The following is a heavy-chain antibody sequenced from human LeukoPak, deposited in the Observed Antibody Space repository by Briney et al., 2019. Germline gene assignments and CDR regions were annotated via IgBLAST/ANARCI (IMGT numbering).Heavy chain of an antibody. Sequence: GRSLRLSCAASGFTFDDYAMHWVRQAPGKGLEWVSGISWNSGSIGYADSVKGRFTISRDNAKNSLYLQMNSLRAEDTALYYCAKGQRSWVGTVEDAFDIWGQGTMVTVSS. CDR1: GFTFDDYA. CDR2: ISWNSGSI. V-gene: IGHV3-9*01. D-gene: IGHD4-23*01. CDR3: AKGQRSWVGTVEDAFDI. J-gene: IGHJ3*02.